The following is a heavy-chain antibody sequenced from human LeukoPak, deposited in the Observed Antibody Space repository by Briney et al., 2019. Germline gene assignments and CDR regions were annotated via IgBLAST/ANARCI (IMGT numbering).Heavy chain of an antibody. CDR1: GFTFSDYY. CDR2: ISNSGSTI. CDR3: ARDPQQVNHYYYGMDV. Sequence: GGSLRLSCAASGFTFSDYYMSWIRQAPGKGLEWVSYISNSGSTIYYPDSVKGRFTISRDNARNSLYLQVNSLRADDTAVYYCARDPQQVNHYYYGMDVWGQGTTVIVPS. J-gene: IGHJ6*02. V-gene: IGHV3-11*01. D-gene: IGHD6-13*01.